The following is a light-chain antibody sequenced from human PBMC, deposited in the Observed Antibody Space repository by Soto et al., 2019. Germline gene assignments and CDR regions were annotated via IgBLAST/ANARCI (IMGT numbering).Light chain of an antibody. CDR1: QSVSSN. V-gene: IGKV3-15*01. CDR2: GAS. Sequence: EIVMTQSPATLSVSPGERATLSCRASQSVSSNLAWYQQKPGQAPRLLIYGASTRATGIPARFSGSGSGTEFTLTISSLQSEDFAVYYCQQYNNWPPWRPFGQGTKVDIK. CDR3: QQYNNWPPWRP. J-gene: IGKJ1*01.